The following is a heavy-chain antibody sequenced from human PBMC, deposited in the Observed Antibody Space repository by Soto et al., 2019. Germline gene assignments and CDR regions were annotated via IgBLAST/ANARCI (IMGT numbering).Heavy chain of an antibody. D-gene: IGHD4-17*01. V-gene: IGHV3-64*01. CDR2: ISSTGSTI. J-gene: IGHJ4*02. CDR3: ARVRKTYGDYDY. Sequence: EVQLVESGGGLVQPGGSLRLSCAGFGFSFSNHHMHWVRQAPGKGLEYVSGISSTGSTIYYANSVKGRFTISRDNSKNILFLQMGDLRNEDMAVYYCARVRKTYGDYDYWGQGTLVTVSS. CDR1: GFSFSNHH.